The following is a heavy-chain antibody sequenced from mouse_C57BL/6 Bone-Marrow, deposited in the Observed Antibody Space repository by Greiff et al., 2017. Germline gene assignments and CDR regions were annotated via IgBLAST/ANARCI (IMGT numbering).Heavy chain of an antibody. D-gene: IGHD2-1*01. CDR3: ARHFYYGKLYCYFDV. CDR2: IHPNSGST. V-gene: IGHV1-64*01. Sequence: QVQLQQPGAELVKPGASVQLSCKASGYTFTSYWMHWVKQRPGQGLEWIGLIHPNSGSTNYNEKFKSKATLTVDKSSSAAYMQLSSLTSEDSAVYYCARHFYYGKLYCYFDVWGTGTTVTVSS. CDR1: GYTFTSYW. J-gene: IGHJ1*03.